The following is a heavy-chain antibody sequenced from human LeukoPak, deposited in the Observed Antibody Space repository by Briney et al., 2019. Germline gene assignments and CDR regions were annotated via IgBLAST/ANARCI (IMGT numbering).Heavy chain of an antibody. Sequence: GGSLRLSCAASGFTFSSYGMHWVRRAPGKGLEWVAVISYDGSNKYYADSVKGRFTISRDNSKNTLYLQMNSLRAEDTAVYYCAREGGATFFDYWGQGTLVTVSS. CDR2: ISYDGSNK. D-gene: IGHD1-26*01. J-gene: IGHJ4*02. CDR3: AREGGATFFDY. V-gene: IGHV3-30*03. CDR1: GFTFSSYG.